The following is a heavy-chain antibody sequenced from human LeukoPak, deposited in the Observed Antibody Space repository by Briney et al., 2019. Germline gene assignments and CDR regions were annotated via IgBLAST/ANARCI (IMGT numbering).Heavy chain of an antibody. CDR3: ARVGYGSGSYYYYYMDV. CDR1: GFSFSSSG. Sequence: PGGSLRLSCAASGFSFSSSGMHWVRQAAGKGLEWVTVISYDGSNKYYADSVKGRFTISRDNSKNTLYLQMNSLRTEDTAVYYCARVGYGSGSYYYYYMDVWGKGTTVTVSS. J-gene: IGHJ6*03. D-gene: IGHD3-10*01. CDR2: ISYDGSNK. V-gene: IGHV3-30*03.